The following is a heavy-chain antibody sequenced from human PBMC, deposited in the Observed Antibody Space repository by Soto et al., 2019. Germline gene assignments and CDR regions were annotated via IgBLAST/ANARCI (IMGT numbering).Heavy chain of an antibody. V-gene: IGHV1-18*01. CDR2: ISAYNGNT. D-gene: IGHD6-13*01. CDR1: GYTFTSYG. Sequence: QVQLVQSGAEVKKPGASVKVSCKASGYTFTSYGISWVRQAPGQGLEWMGWISAYNGNTNYAQKLQGRVTMTTDTSASTNYRXLRSLRSDDTAVYYCARDREGSSYKDNYYYYGMDVWGQGTTVTVSS. CDR3: ARDREGSSYKDNYYYYGMDV. J-gene: IGHJ6*02.